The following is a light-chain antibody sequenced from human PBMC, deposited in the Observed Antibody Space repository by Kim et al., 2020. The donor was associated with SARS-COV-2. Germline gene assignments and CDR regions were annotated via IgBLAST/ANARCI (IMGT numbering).Light chain of an antibody. CDR3: QQYDNWPSWT. CDR1: QSIDSS. J-gene: IGKJ1*01. CDR2: GAS. Sequence: SPGERAALSCRASQSIDSSLAWYQQKPGQAPRLLIYGASTRATGIPARFSGSGSGTEFTLTISSLQSEDFAVYYCQQYDNWPSWTFGQGTRVDIK. V-gene: IGKV3-15*01.